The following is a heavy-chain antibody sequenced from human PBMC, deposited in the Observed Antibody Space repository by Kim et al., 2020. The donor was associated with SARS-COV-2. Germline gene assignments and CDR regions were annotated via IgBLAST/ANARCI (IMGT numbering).Heavy chain of an antibody. J-gene: IGHJ4*02. D-gene: IGHD3-22*01. V-gene: IGHV4-39*07. CDR3: ARVCYYDSSGYYCY. Sequence: NPHLKSRDTISVDTSKNQFSLKLSSVTAADTAVYYCARVCYYDSSGYYCYWGQGTLVTVSS.